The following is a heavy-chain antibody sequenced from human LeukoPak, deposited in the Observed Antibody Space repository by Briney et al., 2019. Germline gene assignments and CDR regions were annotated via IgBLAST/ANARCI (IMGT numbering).Heavy chain of an antibody. CDR2: INHSGST. J-gene: IGHJ4*02. CDR3: AGGLRKLPFFGY. V-gene: IGHV4-34*01. CDR1: GGPFGVYY. Sequence: PSETLSLTCVVYGGPFGVYYWSWVRQPPGKGLEWIGEINHSGSTNNNPSLKSRVTISVATSKNQFSLRLYSVTAADTAVYCCAGGLRKLPFFGYWGQGSLATVSS. D-gene: IGHD4-23*01.